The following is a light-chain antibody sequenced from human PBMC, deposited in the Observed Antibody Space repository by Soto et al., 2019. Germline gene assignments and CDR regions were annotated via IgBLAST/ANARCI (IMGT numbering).Light chain of an antibody. CDR2: GAS. V-gene: IGKV3-20*01. Sequence: EIVLTQSPGTLSLSPGERATLSCRASQSVTSNYLAWYQQKPGQAPRLLIFGASIRDTGIPDSFSGSGSGTDFTLTISRLEPEDFAVYYCQQYGSSLYTFGQGTKVDIK. CDR1: QSVTSNY. J-gene: IGKJ2*01. CDR3: QQYGSSLYT.